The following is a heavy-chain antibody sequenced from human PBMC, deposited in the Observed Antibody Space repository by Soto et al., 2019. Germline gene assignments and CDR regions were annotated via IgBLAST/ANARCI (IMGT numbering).Heavy chain of an antibody. D-gene: IGHD1-26*01. CDR2: ISAYDGNT. J-gene: IGHJ4*02. Sequence: GASVKVSCKASGYTFTSYGISWVRLAPGQGLEWMGWISAYDGNTNYAQMLQGRVTMTTDTSTSTAYMELRSLRSDDTGLYYCARSYSGTFYGYDIWGQGILVTVSS. CDR1: GYTFTSYG. CDR3: ARSYSGTFYGYDI. V-gene: IGHV1-18*01.